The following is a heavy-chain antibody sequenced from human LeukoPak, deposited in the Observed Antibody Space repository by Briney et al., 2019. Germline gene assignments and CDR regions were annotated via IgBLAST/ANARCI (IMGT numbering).Heavy chain of an antibody. CDR3: ARVSGPGMNEYFHL. CDR2: INNDGTTT. V-gene: IGHV3-74*01. D-gene: IGHD3-10*01. J-gene: IGHJ1*01. Sequence: PGRSLRLSCAASGFTFSGAWLHWARQAPGKGLVWVSRINNDGTTTKYADSVKGRFTISRDNAKNALYLQMNSLRAEDTAVYYCARVSGPGMNEYFHLWGQGTLVTVSS. CDR1: GFTFSGAW.